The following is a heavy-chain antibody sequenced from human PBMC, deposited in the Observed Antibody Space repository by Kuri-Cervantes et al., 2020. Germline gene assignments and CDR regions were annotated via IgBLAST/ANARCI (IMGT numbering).Heavy chain of an antibody. CDR3: ARAKVTMVRGVIRYFDY. D-gene: IGHD3-10*01. J-gene: IGHJ4*02. CDR1: GGSVSSGSYY. Sequence: LTLSCTVSGGSVSSGSYYCSWIRQHPGKGLEWIGYIYYSGSTNYNPSLKSRVTISVDTSKNQFSLNLSSVTAADTAVYYCARAKVTMVRGVIRYFDYWGQGTLVTVSS. V-gene: IGHV4-61*01. CDR2: IYYSGST.